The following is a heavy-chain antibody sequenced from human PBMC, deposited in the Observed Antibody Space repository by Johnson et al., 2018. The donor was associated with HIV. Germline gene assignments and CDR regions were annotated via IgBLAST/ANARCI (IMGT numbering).Heavy chain of an antibody. D-gene: IGHD3-3*01. CDR2: IWYDGSNK. J-gene: IGHJ3*02. CDR1: GFTFSYYG. CDR3: ARAYYTFWSGYDAFDI. V-gene: IGHV3-33*01. Sequence: QVQLVESGGGVVQPGKSLRLSCAASGFTFSYYGMHWVRQAPGKGLEWVAVIWYDGSNKFYADSVKGRFTISRDSSKNTLYLQMNSLRAEDTALYYCARAYYTFWSGYDAFDIWGQGTMVTVSS.